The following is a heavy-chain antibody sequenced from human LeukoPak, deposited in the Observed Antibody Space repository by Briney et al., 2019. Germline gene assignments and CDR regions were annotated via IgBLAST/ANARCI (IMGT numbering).Heavy chain of an antibody. Sequence: PGGSLRLSCAASGFTVRSNYMIWVRQAPGKGLEWVSDIYRGGSTYYADPEKGRFTISRDNSKNTLYLQMNRLRAEDTAVYYSARDSRRIVPSDWGQGTLVTVSS. V-gene: IGHV3-66*01. CDR1: GFTVRSNY. CDR2: IYRGGST. D-gene: IGHD1-26*01. CDR3: ARDSRRIVPSD. J-gene: IGHJ4*02.